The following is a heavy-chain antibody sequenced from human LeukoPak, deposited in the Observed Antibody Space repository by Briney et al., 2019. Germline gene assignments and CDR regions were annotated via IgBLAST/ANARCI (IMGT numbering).Heavy chain of an antibody. CDR3: ARDRGTWNDDGFDY. J-gene: IGHJ4*02. Sequence: SSETLSLTCTVSGGSISSYYWSWIRQPAGKGLECIGRIYISGSTNYNPSLKSRVTMSVDTSKNQFSLKLSSVTATDTAVYYCARDRGTWNDDGFDYWGQGTLVTVSS. D-gene: IGHD1-1*01. CDR2: IYISGST. CDR1: GGSISSYY. V-gene: IGHV4-4*07.